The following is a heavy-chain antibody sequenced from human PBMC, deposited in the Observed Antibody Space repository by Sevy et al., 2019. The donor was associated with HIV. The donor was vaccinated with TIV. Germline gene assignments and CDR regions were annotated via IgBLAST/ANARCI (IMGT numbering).Heavy chain of an antibody. Sequence: SGPTLVKPTQTLTLTCTFSGFSLSTSGVGVGWIRQPPGKALEWLALIYWNDDKRYSPSLKSRLTITKDTSKNRVVLTMTNMDPVDTAAYYCAHSINRRYYYDSSGYYPLDYWGQGTLVTVSS. D-gene: IGHD3-22*01. V-gene: IGHV2-5*01. CDR3: AHSINRRYYYDSSGYYPLDY. J-gene: IGHJ4*02. CDR2: IYWNDDK. CDR1: GFSLSTSGVG.